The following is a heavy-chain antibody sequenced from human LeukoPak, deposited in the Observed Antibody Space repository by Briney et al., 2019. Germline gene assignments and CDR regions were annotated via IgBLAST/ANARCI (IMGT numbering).Heavy chain of an antibody. V-gene: IGHV4-34*01. J-gene: IGHJ6*03. D-gene: IGHD3-10*01. CDR3: AREGDPMGYYYYYMDV. CDR2: INHSGST. CDR1: GGSFSGYY. Sequence: SETLSLTCAVYGGSFSGYYWSWIRQPPGKGLEWIGEINHSGSTNYNPSLKSRVTISVDTSKNQFSLKLSSVTAADTAVYYCAREGDPMGYYYYYMDVWGKGTTVTISS.